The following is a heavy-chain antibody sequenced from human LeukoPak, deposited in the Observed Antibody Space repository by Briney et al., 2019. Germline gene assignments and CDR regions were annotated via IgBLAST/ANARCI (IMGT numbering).Heavy chain of an antibody. D-gene: IGHD6-19*01. CDR3: ARVEKQWPSVYYYYYGMDV. J-gene: IGHJ6*02. Sequence: SVKVSCKASGGTFISYAISWVRQAPGQGLEWMGGIIPIFGTANYAQKFQGRVTITADESTSTAYMELSSLRSEDTAVYYCARVEKQWPSVYYYYYGMDVWGQGTTVTVSS. CDR2: IIPIFGTA. V-gene: IGHV1-69*13. CDR1: GGTFISYA.